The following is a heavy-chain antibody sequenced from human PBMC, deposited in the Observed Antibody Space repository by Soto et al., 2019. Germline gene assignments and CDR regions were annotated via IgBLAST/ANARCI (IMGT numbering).Heavy chain of an antibody. V-gene: IGHV1-46*01. Sequence: ASVKVSCKASGYTFTSYYMHWVRQAPGQGLEWMGIINPSGGSTSYAQKFQGRVTMTRDTSTSTVYMELSSLRSEDTAVYYCARDSDTYSAFWSDYGRWFDPWGQGTLVTVSS. CDR1: GYTFTSYY. D-gene: IGHD3-3*01. CDR3: ARDSDTYSAFWSDYGRWFDP. CDR2: INPSGGST. J-gene: IGHJ5*02.